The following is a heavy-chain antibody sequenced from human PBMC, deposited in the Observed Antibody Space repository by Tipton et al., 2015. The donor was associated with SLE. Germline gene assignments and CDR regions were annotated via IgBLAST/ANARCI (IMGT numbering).Heavy chain of an antibody. J-gene: IGHJ2*01. V-gene: IGHV4-4*09. Sequence: TLSLTCTVSGGSISSYYWSWIRQPPGKGLEWIGYIYTSGSTNYNPSLKSRVTISVDTSKNQFSLKLSSVTAADTAVYYCARGPWQYFDLWGRGTLVTVSS. CDR1: GGSISSYY. CDR2: IYTSGST. CDR3: ARGPWQYFDL. D-gene: IGHD5-12*01.